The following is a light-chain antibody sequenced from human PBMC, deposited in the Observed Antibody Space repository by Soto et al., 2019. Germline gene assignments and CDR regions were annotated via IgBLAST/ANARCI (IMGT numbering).Light chain of an antibody. CDR3: QHIHSIPIT. CDR2: AAS. Sequence: DIQMTQSPSSLSASVGDRVTITCRASQNVHSDLNWYQQKAGKAPKLLIYAASSLQSGVPSRFSGSGSGTHFTLTITSLQTEDFATYYCQHIHSIPITFGQGTRLDMK. V-gene: IGKV1-39*01. CDR1: QNVHSD. J-gene: IGKJ5*01.